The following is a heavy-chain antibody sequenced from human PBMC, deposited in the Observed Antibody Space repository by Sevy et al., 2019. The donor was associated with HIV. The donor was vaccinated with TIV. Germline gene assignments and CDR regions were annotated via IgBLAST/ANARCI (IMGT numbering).Heavy chain of an antibody. D-gene: IGHD3-10*01. V-gene: IGHV3-23*01. J-gene: IGHJ6*02. CDR3: AKVPAMVRGDYYYDYGMDV. Sequence: GGSLRLSCAASGFTFSSYAMSWVRQAPGKGLEWVSAISGSGGSTYYADSVKGRFTISRDNSKNTLYLQMNSLRAEDTAVYYCAKVPAMVRGDYYYDYGMDVWGQGTTVTVSS. CDR2: ISGSGGST. CDR1: GFTFSSYA.